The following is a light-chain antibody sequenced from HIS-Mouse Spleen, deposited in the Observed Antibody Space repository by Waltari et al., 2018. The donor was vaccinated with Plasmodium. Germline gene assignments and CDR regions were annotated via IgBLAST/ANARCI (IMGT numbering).Light chain of an antibody. CDR3: QQYGSSSWT. J-gene: IGKJ1*01. CDR2: GAS. V-gene: IGKV3-20*01. Sequence: EIVLTQSPGTLSLSPGKRATLSCRASQSVSSSYLAWYQQKPGQAPRLLIYGASSRATGIPDRFSGSGSGTDFTLTISRLEPEDVAVYYCQQYGSSSWTFGQGTKVEIK. CDR1: QSVSSSY.